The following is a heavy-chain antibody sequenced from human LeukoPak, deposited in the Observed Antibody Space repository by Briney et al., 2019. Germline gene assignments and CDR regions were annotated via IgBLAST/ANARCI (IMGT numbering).Heavy chain of an antibody. D-gene: IGHD2-2*01. CDR3: ARAHIVVVPAAMGGNWFDP. V-gene: IGHV4-39*07. J-gene: IGHJ5*02. Sequence: PSETLSLTCTVSGGSISSSSYYWGWIRQPPGKGLEWIGSIYYSGSTYYNPSLKSRVTISVDTSKNQFSLKLSSVTAADTAVYYCARAHIVVVPAAMGGNWFDPWGQGTLVTVSS. CDR1: GGSISSSSYY. CDR2: IYYSGST.